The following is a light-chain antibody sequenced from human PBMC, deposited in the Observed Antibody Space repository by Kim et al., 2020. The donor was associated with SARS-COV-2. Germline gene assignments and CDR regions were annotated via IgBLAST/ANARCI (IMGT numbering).Light chain of an antibody. CDR1: QSISNN. CDR3: QQYHDWPPLT. V-gene: IGKV3-15*01. CDR2: GAA. Sequence: SPGERATLSCRASQSISNNLAWYQQKPSQAPRLLIFGAATRATGIPGRFSGSGSGTEFTLTISSLQSEDFAIYYCQQYHDWPPLTFGGGTKVDIK. J-gene: IGKJ4*01.